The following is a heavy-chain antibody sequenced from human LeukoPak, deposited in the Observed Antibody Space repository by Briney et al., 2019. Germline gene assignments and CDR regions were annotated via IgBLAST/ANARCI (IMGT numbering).Heavy chain of an antibody. D-gene: IGHD2-2*01. Sequence: GGSLRLSCVASGFTFGKYWMSWVRQAPGKGLEWVANIKLDGSEKNYVDSVKGRFTISRDNTKNSLYLQMNSLRAEDTAVFYCARDRGGIVVVPAAAFDPWGQGTLVTVSS. CDR1: GFTFGKYW. CDR3: ARDRGGIVVVPAAAFDP. CDR2: IKLDGSEK. V-gene: IGHV3-7*03. J-gene: IGHJ5*02.